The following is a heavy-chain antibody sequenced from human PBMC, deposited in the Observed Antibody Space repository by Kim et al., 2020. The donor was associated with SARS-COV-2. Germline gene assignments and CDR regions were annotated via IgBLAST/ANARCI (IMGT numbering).Heavy chain of an antibody. CDR1: GGSISSYY. CDR2: IYYSGST. J-gene: IGHJ4*02. Sequence: SETLSLTCTVSGGSISSYYWSWIRQPPGKGLEWIGYIYYSGSTNYNPSLKSRVTISVDTSKNQFSLKLSSVTAADTAVYYCAGADYGSGSYYNVRGFDYWGQGTLVTVSS. CDR3: AGADYGSGSYYNVRGFDY. V-gene: IGHV4-59*01. D-gene: IGHD3-10*01.